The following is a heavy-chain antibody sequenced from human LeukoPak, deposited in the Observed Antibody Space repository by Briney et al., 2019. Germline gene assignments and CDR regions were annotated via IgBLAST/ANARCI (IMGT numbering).Heavy chain of an antibody. J-gene: IGHJ4*02. D-gene: IGHD3-3*01. V-gene: IGHV4-31*03. CDR3: ARAPTYYDFWSGYTKPRGFDY. CDR1: GGSISSGGYY. Sequence: SSETLSLTCTVSGGSISSGGYYWSWIRQHPGDGLEWIGYIYYSGSTYYNPSLKSRVTISVDTSKNQFSLKLSSVTAADTAVYYCARAPTYYDFWSGYTKPRGFDYWGQGTLVTVSS. CDR2: IYYSGST.